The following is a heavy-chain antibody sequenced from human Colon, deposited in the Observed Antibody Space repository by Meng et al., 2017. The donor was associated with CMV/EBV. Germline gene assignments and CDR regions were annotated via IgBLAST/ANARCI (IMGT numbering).Heavy chain of an antibody. Sequence: VQLVQSGAEVKEPGASVKVSCKASGFTFTGHYMHWVRQAPGQGLEWMGIIYPGDSDTRYSPSFQGQVTISADKSISTAYLQWSSLKASDTAMYYCARLYYYDSSGYFDYWGQGTLVTVSS. CDR3: ARLYYYDSSGYFDY. CDR2: IYPGDSDT. CDR1: GFTFTGHY. V-gene: IGHV5-51*01. D-gene: IGHD3-22*01. J-gene: IGHJ4*02.